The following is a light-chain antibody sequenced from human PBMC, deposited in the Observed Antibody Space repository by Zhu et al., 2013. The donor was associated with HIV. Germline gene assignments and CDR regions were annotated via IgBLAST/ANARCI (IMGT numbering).Light chain of an antibody. CDR3: QAWDSSTGV. Sequence: SYELTQPPSVSVSPGQTASITCSGDKLGDRYVCWYQQKPGQSPVLVIYQDNKRPSRIPERFSGSNSGNTATLIISGTQAMDEADYYCQAWDSSTGVFGTGTKVTVL. CDR2: QDN. J-gene: IGLJ1*01. V-gene: IGLV3-1*01. CDR1: KLGDRY.